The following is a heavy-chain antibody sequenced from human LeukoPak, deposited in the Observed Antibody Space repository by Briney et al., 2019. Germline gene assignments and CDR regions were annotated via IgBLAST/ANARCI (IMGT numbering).Heavy chain of an antibody. J-gene: IGHJ4*02. V-gene: IGHV3-23*01. CDR1: GFTFSSCA. D-gene: IGHD2-2*01. CDR3: AKRDIVVVPAAPDY. CDR2: ISGSGGST. Sequence: GGSLRLSCAASGFTFSSCAMSWVRQAPGKGLEWVSAISGSGGSTCYADSVKGRFTISRDNSKNTLYLQMNSLRAEDTAVYYCAKRDIVVVPAAPDYWGQGTLVTVSS.